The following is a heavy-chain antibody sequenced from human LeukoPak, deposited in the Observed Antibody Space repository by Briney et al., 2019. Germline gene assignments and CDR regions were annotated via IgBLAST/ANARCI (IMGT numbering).Heavy chain of an antibody. D-gene: IGHD2-15*01. Sequence: SETLSLTCAVYGGSFSGYYWSWIRQPPGKGLEWIGEINHSGSTNYNPSLKSRVTISVDTSKNQFSLKLSSVTAADTAVYYCARLGGYCSGGSCYSLTHWGQGTLVTVSS. V-gene: IGHV4-34*01. J-gene: IGHJ4*02. CDR1: GGSFSGYY. CDR2: INHSGST. CDR3: ARLGGYCSGGSCYSLTH.